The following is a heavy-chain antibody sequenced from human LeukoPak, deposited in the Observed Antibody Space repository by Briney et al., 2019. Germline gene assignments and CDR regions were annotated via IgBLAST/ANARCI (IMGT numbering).Heavy chain of an antibody. J-gene: IGHJ4*02. CDR2: IRGSGGSA. Sequence: GGSLRLSCAASGFTFSSYAMSWVRQAPGKGLEWVSGIRGSGGSAYYADSVKGRFTISRDNSKNTLYLQMNSLRAEDTAVYYCAKSLRFLEWLPDYWGQGTLVTVSS. CDR3: AKSLRFLEWLPDY. V-gene: IGHV3-23*01. CDR1: GFTFSSYA. D-gene: IGHD3-3*01.